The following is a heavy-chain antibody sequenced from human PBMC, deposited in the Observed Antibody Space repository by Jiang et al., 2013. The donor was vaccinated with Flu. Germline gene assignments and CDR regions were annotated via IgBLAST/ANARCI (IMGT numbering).Heavy chain of an antibody. CDR2: IIPIFGTA. Sequence: SGAEVKKPGSSVKVSCKASGGTFSSYAISWVRQAPGQGLEWMGGIIPIFGTANYAQKFQGRVTMTTDTSTSTAYMELRSLRSDDTAVYYCASSFAHYDILTGYFDATYYFDYWGQGTLVTVSS. D-gene: IGHD3-9*01. CDR1: GGTFSSYA. CDR3: ASSFAHYDILTGYFDATYYFDY. J-gene: IGHJ4*02. V-gene: IGHV1-69*05.